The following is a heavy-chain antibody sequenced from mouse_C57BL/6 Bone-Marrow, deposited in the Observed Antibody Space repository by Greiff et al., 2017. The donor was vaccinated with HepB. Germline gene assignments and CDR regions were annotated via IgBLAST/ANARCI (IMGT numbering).Heavy chain of an antibody. V-gene: IGHV1-62-2*01. CDR2: FYPGSGSI. Sequence: QVQLQQSGAELVKPGASVKLSCKASGYTFTEYTIHWVKQRSGQGLEWIGWFYPGSGSIKYNEKFKDKATLTADKSSSTVDMELSRVTSEDSAVYVGARHEDELRFLWFAYWGQGTLVTVSA. J-gene: IGHJ3*01. CDR3: ARHEDELRFLWFAY. CDR1: GYTFTEYT.